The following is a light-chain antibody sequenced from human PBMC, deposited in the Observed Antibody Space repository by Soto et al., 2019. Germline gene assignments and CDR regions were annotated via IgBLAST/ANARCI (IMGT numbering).Light chain of an antibody. CDR1: QSVSSYY. Sequence: EIVLTQSPGTLSLYPGERATLSCRASQSVSSYYLAWYQQKPGQPPRLLMYGASSRATGIPDRFSGSGSGTDFTLTISRLEPEDFAVYYCQQYGSSPHTFGGGTKVEIK. CDR2: GAS. J-gene: IGKJ4*01. CDR3: QQYGSSPHT. V-gene: IGKV3-20*01.